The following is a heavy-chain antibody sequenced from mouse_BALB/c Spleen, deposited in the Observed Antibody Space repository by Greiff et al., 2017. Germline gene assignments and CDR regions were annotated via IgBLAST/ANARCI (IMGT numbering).Heavy chain of an antibody. D-gene: IGHD1-1*01. V-gene: IGHV5-6-4*01. CDR3: TRDGYGSSFPFAY. J-gene: IGHJ3*01. Sequence: VQGVESGGGLVKPGGSLKLSCAASGFTFSSYTMSWVRQTPEKRLEWVATISSGGSYTYYPDSVKGRFTISRDNAKNTLYLQMSSLKSEDTAMYYCTRDGYGSSFPFAYWGQGTLVTVSA. CDR2: ISSGGSYT. CDR1: GFTFSSYT.